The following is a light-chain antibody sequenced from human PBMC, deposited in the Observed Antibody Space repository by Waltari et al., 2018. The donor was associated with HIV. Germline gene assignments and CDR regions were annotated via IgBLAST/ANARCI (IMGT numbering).Light chain of an antibody. J-gene: IGLJ1*01. CDR3: SSYTSSSTLNV. CDR1: SSDVGGYNS. Sequence: QSALTQPASVSGSPGQSITISCTGTSSDVGGYNSVSWYQQHPGKAPKLMIYEVSNRPSGVSNRFSGSKSGNTASLTISGLQAEDEADYYCSSYTSSSTLNVFGTGTKVTVL. CDR2: EVS. V-gene: IGLV2-14*01.